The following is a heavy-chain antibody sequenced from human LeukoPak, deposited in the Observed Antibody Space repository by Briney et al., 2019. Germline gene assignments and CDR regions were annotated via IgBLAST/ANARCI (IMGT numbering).Heavy chain of an antibody. J-gene: IGHJ4*02. CDR3: AKGDVDSPMNFYH. D-gene: IGHD5-18*01. CDR2: INWDGGST. Sequence: GGSLGLSCAASGFIFEEYTMHWVRQAPGKSLEWVSLINWDGGSTYYAGSVQGRFTISRDNNKSSLYLQMDSLTTEDTAFYYCAKGDVDSPMNFYHWGQGTLVTVSS. V-gene: IGHV3-43*01. CDR1: GFIFEEYT.